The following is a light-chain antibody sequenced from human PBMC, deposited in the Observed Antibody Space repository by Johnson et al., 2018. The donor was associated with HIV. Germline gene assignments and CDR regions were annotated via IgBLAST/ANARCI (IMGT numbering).Light chain of an antibody. Sequence: HSVLTQPPSVSAAPGQKVTISCSGSSSNIGNNYVSWYQQLPGTAPKLLIYDNNKRPSGIPDRFSGSKSGTYATLGITGLQTGDEAEYYCGTWDSSLSAGRYVFGTGTKVTVL. CDR1: SSNIGNNY. CDR3: GTWDSSLSAGRYV. CDR2: DNN. V-gene: IGLV1-51*01. J-gene: IGLJ1*01.